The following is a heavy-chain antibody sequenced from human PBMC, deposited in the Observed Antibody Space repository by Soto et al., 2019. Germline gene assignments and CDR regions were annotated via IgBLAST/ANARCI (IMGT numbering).Heavy chain of an antibody. CDR2: IRSKANSYAT. CDR1: GFTFSGSA. Sequence: EVQLVESGGGLVQPGGSLKLSCAASGFTFSGSAMHWVRQASGKGLEWVGRIRSKANSYATAYAASVKGRFTISRDDSKNTAYLQMNSLKTEDTAVYYCTRFPDLHYDFMNYGMDVWGQGTTVTVSS. CDR3: TRFPDLHYDFMNYGMDV. D-gene: IGHD3-3*01. V-gene: IGHV3-73*02. J-gene: IGHJ6*02.